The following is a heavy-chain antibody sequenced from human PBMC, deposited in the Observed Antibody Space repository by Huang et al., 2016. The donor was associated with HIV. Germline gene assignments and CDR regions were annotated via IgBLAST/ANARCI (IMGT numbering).Heavy chain of an antibody. Sequence: QVYLVQSGIEVKKPGASVQTSPGVSLQVSCTTSGYVFTNYAIHWLRQSPRERSVVMGCIKCINGNIKDARKFQGRLNITRNTPATTEVMHRSALTAEDTAVYYCAGGGHPLNRVDLVQSWFDSWGPGTAVSVSS. CDR2: IKCINGNI. D-gene: IGHD2-8*02. CDR3: AGGGHPLNRVDLVQSWFDS. V-gene: IGHV1-3*01. CDR1: GYVFTNYA. J-gene: IGHJ5*01.